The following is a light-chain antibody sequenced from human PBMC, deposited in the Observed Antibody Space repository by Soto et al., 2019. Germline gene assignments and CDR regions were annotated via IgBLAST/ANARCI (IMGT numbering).Light chain of an antibody. CDR1: QSVSSY. Sequence: EIVLTQSPATLSLSPGERATLSCRASQSVSSYLAWYQQKPGQAPRLLIYDASNRATGIPARFSGSGSGTDFNLTISSLEPEDFAVYYCQQRSNWPFIFGTGTKVDIK. V-gene: IGKV3-11*01. J-gene: IGKJ3*01. CDR2: DAS. CDR3: QQRSNWPFI.